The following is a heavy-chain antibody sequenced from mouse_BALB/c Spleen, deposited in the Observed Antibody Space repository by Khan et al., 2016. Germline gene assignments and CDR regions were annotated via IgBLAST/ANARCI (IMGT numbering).Heavy chain of an antibody. V-gene: IGHV3-2*02. CDR1: GYSITSDYA. CDR2: ISYSGST. Sequence: EVQLQESGPGLVKPSQSLSLTCTVTGYSITSDYAWNWIRQFPGNKLEWMGYISYSGSTSYNPSLKSRISITRDTSKNQFFLQLNSVTTEDTATYYCATGTYYFDCWGQGTTLTVSS. J-gene: IGHJ2*01. CDR3: ATGTYYFDC. D-gene: IGHD4-1*01.